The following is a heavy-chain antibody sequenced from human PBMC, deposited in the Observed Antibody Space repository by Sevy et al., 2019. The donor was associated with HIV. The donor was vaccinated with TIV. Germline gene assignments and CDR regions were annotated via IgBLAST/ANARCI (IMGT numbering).Heavy chain of an antibody. Sequence: ASVKVSFKVSGYTLTKLSIHWVRQAPGKGLEWMGYFDPQEGETIYAQRFQGRLTMTVDTSTDTAYMELSSLTSEDTAVYYCATVGLRYYSGSSSYEGGWLDPWGQGTQVTVSS. J-gene: IGHJ5*02. CDR3: ATVGLRYYSGSSSYEGGWLDP. CDR1: GYTLTKLS. D-gene: IGHD2-15*01. V-gene: IGHV1-24*01. CDR2: FDPQEGET.